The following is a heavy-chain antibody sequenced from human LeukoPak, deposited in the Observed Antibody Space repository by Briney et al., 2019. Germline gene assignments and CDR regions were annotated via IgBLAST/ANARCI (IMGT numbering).Heavy chain of an antibody. CDR2: TYYRSKWYN. J-gene: IGHJ4*02. V-gene: IGHV6-1*01. D-gene: IGHD7-27*01. CDR1: GDSVSSNSVA. Sequence: SQTLSLTCAISGDSVSSNSVAWNWIRRSPSRGLEWLGRTYYRSKWYNDYAASVKSRISVSPDTSKNQFSLQLSSVALEDTAVYYCVRGRLYVTGERPHFFDYWGQGILVTVSS. CDR3: VRGRLYVTGERPHFFDY.